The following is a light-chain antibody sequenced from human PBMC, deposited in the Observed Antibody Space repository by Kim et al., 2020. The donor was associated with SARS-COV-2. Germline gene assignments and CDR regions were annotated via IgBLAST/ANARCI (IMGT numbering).Light chain of an antibody. J-gene: IGKJ4*01. CDR2: SAS. Sequence: SPAEGATLSSSSSQSLSSSSLAWCQQKPGQAPRLRIYSASSRATGIPDRFSGSGSGTDFNLTISRLEPEDFAVYYCQRYGSSAFTFGGGTKVDIK. CDR1: QSLSSSS. CDR3: QRYGSSAFT. V-gene: IGKV3-20*01.